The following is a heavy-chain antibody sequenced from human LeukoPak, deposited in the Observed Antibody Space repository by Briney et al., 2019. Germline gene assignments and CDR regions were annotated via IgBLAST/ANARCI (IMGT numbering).Heavy chain of an antibody. Sequence: GGSLRLSCGASGFTFSSYDMHWVRRAPGKGLEWVAGIRYDGRHTYHADSVKGRFTISRDNAKNSLYLQMNSLRAEDTAVYYCAKRDGYNSGPFDYWGQGTLVTVSS. CDR1: GFTFSSYD. V-gene: IGHV3-33*03. CDR3: AKRDGYNSGPFDY. CDR2: IRYDGRHT. D-gene: IGHD5-24*01. J-gene: IGHJ4*02.